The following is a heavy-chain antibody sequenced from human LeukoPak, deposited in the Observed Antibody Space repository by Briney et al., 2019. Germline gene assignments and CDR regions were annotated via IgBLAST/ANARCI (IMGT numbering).Heavy chain of an antibody. D-gene: IGHD6-19*01. J-gene: IGHJ4*02. V-gene: IGHV3-30*18. CDR1: GFTFSSYG. CDR3: AKDRGWCFEY. CDR2: ISSDGNNK. Sequence: GGSLRLSCAASGFTFSSYGMHWVRQAPGKGLEWVAVISSDGNNKNYVDSVKGRFTFSRDNSKNTLYLQMNSLRVEDTAVYYCAKDRGWCFEYWGQGTLVTVSS.